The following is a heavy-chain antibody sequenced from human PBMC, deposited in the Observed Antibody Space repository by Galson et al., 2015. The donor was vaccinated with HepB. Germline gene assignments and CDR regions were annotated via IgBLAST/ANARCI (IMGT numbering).Heavy chain of an antibody. CDR1: GGTFSSYA. D-gene: IGHD2-21*01. V-gene: IGHV1-69*13. CDR3: ASLGGEYCGGDCLLQNRFDP. CDR2: IIPIFGTA. J-gene: IGHJ5*02. Sequence: SVKVSCKASGGTFSSYAISWVRQAPGQGLEWMGGIIPIFGTANYAQKLQGRVTITADESTGTAYMELSSLRSEDTAVYYCASLGGEYCGGDCLLQNRFDPWGQGTLVTVSS.